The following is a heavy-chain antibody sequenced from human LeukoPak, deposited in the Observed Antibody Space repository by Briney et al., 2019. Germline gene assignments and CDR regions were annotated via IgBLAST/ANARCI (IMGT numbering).Heavy chain of an antibody. CDR3: ARGRGGSYDY. D-gene: IGHD1-26*01. V-gene: IGHV3-64*02. J-gene: IGHJ4*02. Sequence: GGSLRLSCAASGFTFSNYNMKWVRQAPGRGLEYVSAISSNGVKTYYAESVKGRFTISRDNSKNTLYLEMGSLRAEDTAVYYCARGRGGSYDYWGQGTLVTVAS. CDR1: GFTFSNYN. CDR2: ISSNGVKT.